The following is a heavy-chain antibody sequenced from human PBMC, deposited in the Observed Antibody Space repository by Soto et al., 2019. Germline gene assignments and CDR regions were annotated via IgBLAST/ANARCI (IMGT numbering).Heavy chain of an antibody. J-gene: IGHJ6*02. D-gene: IGHD6-19*01. CDR2: IIPVFGIV. CDR1: GGNPGNSA. V-gene: IGHV1-69*13. CDR3: ASGRITVVGSRAYYSMDV. Sequence: SVKVSCKAYGGNPGNSAISWVRQAPGQGLEWVGGIIPVFGIVKYAQKFQGRVTTTADESTNTAYMDLGSLRSEDSAVYYCASGRITVVGSRAYYSMDVWGQGTTVTVSS.